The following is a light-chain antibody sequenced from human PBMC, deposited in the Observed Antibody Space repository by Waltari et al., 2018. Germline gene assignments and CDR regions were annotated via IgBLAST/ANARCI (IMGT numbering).Light chain of an antibody. CDR2: KVS. V-gene: IGKV2-30*02. Sequence: DVVMTQSPLSLPVTLGQPASISCRSSQSLVHRNGNTYLNWFQQRTGQPPRRLIYKVSDRDSGVPDRFSGSASGPDFTLKISRVEAEDVGVYYCMQGTHWPYTFGQGTKLEIK. CDR1: QSLVHRNGNTY. CDR3: MQGTHWPYT. J-gene: IGKJ2*01.